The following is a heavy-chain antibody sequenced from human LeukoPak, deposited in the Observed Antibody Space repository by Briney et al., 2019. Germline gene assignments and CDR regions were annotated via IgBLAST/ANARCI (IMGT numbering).Heavy chain of an antibody. CDR3: AKDREYSGYATAFDY. J-gene: IGHJ4*02. Sequence: GGSLRLSCAASGFTFSSYAMSWVRQAPGKGLEWVSAISGSGGSTYYADSVKGRFTISRDNSKNTLYLQMNSLRAEDTAVYYCAKDREYSGYATAFDYWGQGTLVTVSS. V-gene: IGHV3-23*01. CDR1: GFTFSSYA. D-gene: IGHD5-12*01. CDR2: ISGSGGST.